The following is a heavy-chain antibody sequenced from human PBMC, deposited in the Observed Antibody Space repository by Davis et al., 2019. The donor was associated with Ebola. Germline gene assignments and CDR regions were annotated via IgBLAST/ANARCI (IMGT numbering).Heavy chain of an antibody. J-gene: IGHJ3*02. CDR2: IYYSGST. Sequence: PSETLSLTCTVSGGSISSYYWSWIRQPPGKGLEWIGYIYYSGSTNYNPSLKSRVTISVDTSKNQFSLKLSSVTAADTAVYYCAREWYYYGSGKGAFDIWGQGTMVTVSS. D-gene: IGHD3-10*01. CDR3: AREWYYYGSGKGAFDI. CDR1: GGSISSYY. V-gene: IGHV4-59*01.